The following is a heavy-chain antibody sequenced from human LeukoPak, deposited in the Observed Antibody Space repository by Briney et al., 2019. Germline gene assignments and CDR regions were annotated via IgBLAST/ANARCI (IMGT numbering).Heavy chain of an antibody. CDR2: ISDSGGST. J-gene: IGHJ4*02. CDR3: AKDTSIGRYCTNGVCSPFDY. Sequence: GGSLRLSCAASGFTFSSYAMSWVRQAPGKGLEWVSAISDSGGSTYDADSVKGRFTISRDNSKNTLYLQMNSLRAEDTAVYYCAKDTSIGRYCTNGVCSPFDYWGQGTLVTASS. V-gene: IGHV3-23*01. CDR1: GFTFSSYA. D-gene: IGHD2-8*01.